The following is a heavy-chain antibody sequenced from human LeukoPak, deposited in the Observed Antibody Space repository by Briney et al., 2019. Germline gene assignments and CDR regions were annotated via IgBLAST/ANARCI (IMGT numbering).Heavy chain of an antibody. Sequence: GGSLRLSCAASGFTFSSYSMNWVRQAPGKGLEWVSSISSSSSSYIYYADSVKGRFTISRDNAKNSLYLQMNSLRAEDTAVYYCARHVVAAAYYYYYYMDVWGKGTTVTVSS. CDR3: ARHVVAAAYYYYYYMDV. CDR1: GFTFSSYS. D-gene: IGHD2-15*01. J-gene: IGHJ6*03. CDR2: ISSSSSSYI. V-gene: IGHV3-21*01.